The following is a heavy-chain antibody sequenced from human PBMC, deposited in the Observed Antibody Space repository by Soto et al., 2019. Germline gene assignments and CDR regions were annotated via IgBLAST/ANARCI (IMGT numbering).Heavy chain of an antibody. CDR2: ISNSGDYI. CDR1: GFTFSSYN. Sequence: GGSLRLSCTTSGFTFSSYNMYWVRQAPGKGLEWVSSISNSGDYINYADSVKGRFTISRDNAKNSLYLQMNSLRAEDTALYYCARAEAATSGSYPFDFWGQGTLVTVSS. CDR3: ARAEAATSGSYPFDF. J-gene: IGHJ4*02. V-gene: IGHV3-21*01. D-gene: IGHD3-10*01.